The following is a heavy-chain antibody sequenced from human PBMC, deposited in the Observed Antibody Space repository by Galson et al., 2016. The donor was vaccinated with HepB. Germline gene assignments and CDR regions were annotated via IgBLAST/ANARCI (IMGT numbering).Heavy chain of an antibody. D-gene: IGHD4-23*01. Sequence: SLRLSCAASGFTFSNYAMSWVRQAPGKGLEWVSSISSSGANTKYADSVKGRFTISRDNSRSTLYLQMHSLRAEDTAVYYCARGSNSRGKEYFDYWGQGTLVTVSS. CDR2: ISSSGANT. CDR1: GFTFSNYA. CDR3: ARGSNSRGKEYFDY. J-gene: IGHJ4*02. V-gene: IGHV3-23*01.